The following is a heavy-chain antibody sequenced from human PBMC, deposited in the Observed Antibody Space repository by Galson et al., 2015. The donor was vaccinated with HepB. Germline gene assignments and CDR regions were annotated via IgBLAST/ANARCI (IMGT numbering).Heavy chain of an antibody. CDR2: INISNGAS. V-gene: IGHV1-2*02. CDR3: MREVAARDSFDV. J-gene: IGHJ3*01. Sequence: VSCKASGYTFSGFFIHWVRQAPGQGLEWMGWINISNGASNSEQKFQGRATMTRDTSIGAAYMELSGLTSDDTAVYYCMREVAARDSFDVWGQGTTLIVSS. D-gene: IGHD1-26*01. CDR1: GYTFSGFF.